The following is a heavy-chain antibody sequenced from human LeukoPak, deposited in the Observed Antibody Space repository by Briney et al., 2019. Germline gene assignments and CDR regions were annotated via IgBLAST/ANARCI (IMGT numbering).Heavy chain of an antibody. CDR2: IYYRGST. Sequence: SETLSLTCTVPGGSISSYYWSWIRQPPGKGLEWIGYIYYRGSTNYNPSLKSRVTISVDTSKNQFSLKLSSVTAADTAVYYCAREGDNYGNWFDPWGQGTLVTVSS. CDR3: AREGDNYGNWFDP. J-gene: IGHJ5*02. V-gene: IGHV4-59*01. D-gene: IGHD5-18*01. CDR1: GGSISSYY.